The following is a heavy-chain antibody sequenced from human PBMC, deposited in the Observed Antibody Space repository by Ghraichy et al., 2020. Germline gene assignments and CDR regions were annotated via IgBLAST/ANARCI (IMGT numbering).Heavy chain of an antibody. CDR1: GFTFSDYY. CDR2: IRSSGSPI. V-gene: IGHV3-11*01. CDR3: AREAWLQYFDY. J-gene: IGHJ4*02. D-gene: IGHD5-24*01. Sequence: GGSLRLSCAASGFTFSDYYMSWIRQSPGKGLEWVSYIRSSGSPIYYADSVKGRFTISRDNAKNSLYLQMNSLRAEDTAVYYCAREAWLQYFDYWGQGTLVTVSS.